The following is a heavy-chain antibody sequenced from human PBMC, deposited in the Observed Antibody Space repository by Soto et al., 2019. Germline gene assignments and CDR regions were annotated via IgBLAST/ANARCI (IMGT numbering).Heavy chain of an antibody. D-gene: IGHD3-10*01. CDR2: IKQDGSEK. J-gene: IGHJ4*02. V-gene: IGHV3-7*01. Sequence: EVQLVESGGGLVQPGGSLSLSCAASGFTFSNYWMTWVRQAPGKGLEWVANIKQDGSEKYYVDSVKGRSTISRDNAKNSVYLHMDRLRVEDTAVYYCARVEGGYYGSGGYGFDYWGQGSLVTVSS. CDR1: GFTFSNYW. CDR3: ARVEGGYYGSGGYGFDY.